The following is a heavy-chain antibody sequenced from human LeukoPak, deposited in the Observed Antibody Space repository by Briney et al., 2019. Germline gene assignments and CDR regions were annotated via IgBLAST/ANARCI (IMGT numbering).Heavy chain of an antibody. CDR2: IHYTGRN. Sequence: PSETLSPTCTVSGGSINSYYWSWVRQPPGKGMECIGYIHYTGRNNNNPSLKRRVTISVDKSKSQFSLKRRSVTGADTALYYCAKVVIAWYYMDVWGKGTTVTVSS. CDR3: AKVVIAWYYMDV. V-gene: IGHV4-59*01. J-gene: IGHJ6*03. CDR1: GGSINSYY. D-gene: IGHD2/OR15-2a*01.